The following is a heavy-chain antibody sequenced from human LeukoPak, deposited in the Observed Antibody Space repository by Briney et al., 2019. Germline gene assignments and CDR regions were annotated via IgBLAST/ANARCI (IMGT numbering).Heavy chain of an antibody. V-gene: IGHV3-23*01. CDR3: ANQYYYASGSPKRRYYFDY. J-gene: IGHJ4*02. Sequence: PGGSLRLSCAASGFTFSSYAMSWVRQAPGKGLEWVSAISGSGGSTYYADSVKGRFTISRDNSKNTLYLQMNSLRAEDTAVYYCANQYYYASGSPKRRYYFDYWGQGTLVTVSS. CDR2: ISGSGGST. D-gene: IGHD3-10*01. CDR1: GFTFSSYA.